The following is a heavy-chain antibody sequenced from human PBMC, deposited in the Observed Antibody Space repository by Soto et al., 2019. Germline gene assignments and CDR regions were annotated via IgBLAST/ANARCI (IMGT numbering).Heavy chain of an antibody. D-gene: IGHD5-12*01. CDR2: FDPEDGET. V-gene: IGHV1-24*01. Sequence: QVQLVQSGAEVKKPGASVKVSCKVSGYTLTELSMHWVRQAPGKGLEWMGGFDPEDGETIYAQKFQGRVTMTEDTSTDTAYMELSSLRSEDTAVYYCATAPPKYSGYDSGILYFDYWGQGTLVTVSS. J-gene: IGHJ4*02. CDR3: ATAPPKYSGYDSGILYFDY. CDR1: GYTLTELS.